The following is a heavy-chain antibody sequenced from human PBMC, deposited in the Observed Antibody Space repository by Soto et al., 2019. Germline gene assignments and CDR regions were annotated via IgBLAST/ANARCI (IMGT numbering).Heavy chain of an antibody. CDR2: ISSSSSYI. D-gene: IGHD2-2*01. J-gene: IGHJ6*02. V-gene: IGHV3-21*01. CDR3: ARDKVLYGMDV. CDR1: GFTFSSYS. Sequence: GSLRLSCAASGFTFSSYSMNWVRQAPGKGLEWVSSISSSSSYIYYADSVKGRFTISRDNAKNSLYLQMNSLRAEDTAVYYCARDKVLYGMDVWGQGTTVTVSS.